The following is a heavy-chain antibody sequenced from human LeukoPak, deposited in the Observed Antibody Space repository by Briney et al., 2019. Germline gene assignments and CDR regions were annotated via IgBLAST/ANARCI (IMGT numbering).Heavy chain of an antibody. CDR2: INPNSGGT. Sequence: GASVKVSCKASGYTFTAYYIHWLRQAPGQGLEWMGWINPNSGGTNYAQKFQGRVTMTRDTSISTAYMELSRLRSDDTAVYYCARVSSPQWLVQSGGFDYWGQGTLVTVSS. CDR1: GYTFTAYY. CDR3: ARVSSPQWLVQSGGFDY. V-gene: IGHV1-2*02. J-gene: IGHJ4*02. D-gene: IGHD6-19*01.